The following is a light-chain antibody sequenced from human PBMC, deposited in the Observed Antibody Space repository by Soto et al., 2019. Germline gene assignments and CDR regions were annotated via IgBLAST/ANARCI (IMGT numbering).Light chain of an antibody. V-gene: IGLV2-14*01. J-gene: IGLJ1*01. CDR3: SSYTDSTTLTYV. CDR1: SSDVGGYTY. Sequence: QSALTQPASVSGSPGQSITISCTGTSSDVGGYTYVSWFQQHPGKAHKLMIYDVSSRPSGVSNRFSGSKSGNTASLTISGLQADDEADYYCSSYTDSTTLTYVFGTGTKVTVL. CDR2: DVS.